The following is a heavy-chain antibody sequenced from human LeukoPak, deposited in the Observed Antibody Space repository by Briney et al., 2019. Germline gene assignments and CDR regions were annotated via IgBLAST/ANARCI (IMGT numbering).Heavy chain of an antibody. CDR2: ISSSGSIK. CDR3: ARNLVVAAIKWFDP. V-gene: IGHV3-11*01. D-gene: IGHD2-15*01. J-gene: IGHJ5*02. Sequence: GGSLRLSCAASGFTFSDYYMTWIRQAPGKGLGWVSYISSSGSIKSYADSVMGRFAISRDNAKNSLYLQMNSLRTEDTAVYYCARNLVVAAIKWFDPWGQGTLVTVSS. CDR1: GFTFSDYY.